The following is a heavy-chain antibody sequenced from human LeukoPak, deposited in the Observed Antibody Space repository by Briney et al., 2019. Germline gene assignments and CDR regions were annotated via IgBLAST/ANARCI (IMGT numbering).Heavy chain of an antibody. Sequence: GGSLRLSCAASGFTFSNYAMTWVRQAPGKGLEWVSVISGNGVTTYYADSVKGRFTISRDNSENTLFLQMNSLRAEDTAVYYCAKYQCSGATCYPKEFDYWGQGTLVTVSS. CDR1: GFTFSNYA. CDR3: AKYQCSGATCYPKEFDY. V-gene: IGHV3-23*01. J-gene: IGHJ4*02. D-gene: IGHD2-15*01. CDR2: ISGNGVTT.